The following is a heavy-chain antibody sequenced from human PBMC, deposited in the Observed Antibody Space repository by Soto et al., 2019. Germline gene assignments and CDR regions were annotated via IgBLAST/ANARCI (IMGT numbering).Heavy chain of an antibody. CDR1: GFTFTNYA. CDR2: ISGNGGST. J-gene: IGHJ4*02. CDR3: AKGSEISSSNTLEFDF. Sequence: GGSLRLSFAASGFTFTNYAMSWVRQASGRGLERVSIISGNGGSTYYAASVNDRFTISRDNTKNTLYLQMDSLTAEDTAVYYCAKGSEISSSNTLEFDFWGKGAMVTVSS. D-gene: IGHD6-6*01. V-gene: IGHV3-23*01.